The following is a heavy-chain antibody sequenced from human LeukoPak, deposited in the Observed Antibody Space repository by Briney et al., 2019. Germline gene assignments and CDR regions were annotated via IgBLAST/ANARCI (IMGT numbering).Heavy chain of an antibody. V-gene: IGHV1-18*01. CDR1: GYTFTSYG. J-gene: IGHJ6*02. CDR3: ARQADSDPGYGTDV. CDR2: ISAYNGNT. D-gene: IGHD3-10*01. Sequence: GASVKVSCKASGYTFTSYGISWVRQAPGQGLEWMGWISAYNGNTKSAQKFQGRVTMTTDTSTSTAYMELRSLRSDDTAVFYCARQADSDPGYGTDVWGQGTTVTVSS.